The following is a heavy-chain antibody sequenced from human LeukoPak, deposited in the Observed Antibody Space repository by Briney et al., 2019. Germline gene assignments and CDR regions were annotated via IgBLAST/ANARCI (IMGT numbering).Heavy chain of an antibody. V-gene: IGHV1-24*01. D-gene: IGHD2-8*01. CDR3: ATGWRGGAGVYACMDV. CDR2: FDPEDGET. CDR1: GYTLTELS. J-gene: IGHJ6*02. Sequence: ASVNVSCKVSGYTLTELSMHWVRQAPGKGLEGMGGFDPEDGETIYAHEFQGRVTMTEDTPTDTAYMELSSLRSEDTAVYYCATGWRGGAGVYACMDVWGQGPTVTVSS.